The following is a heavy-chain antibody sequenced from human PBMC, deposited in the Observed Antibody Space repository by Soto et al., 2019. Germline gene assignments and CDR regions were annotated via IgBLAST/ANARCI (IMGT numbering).Heavy chain of an antibody. CDR1: GFTFSDFY. V-gene: IGHV3-11*05. Sequence: QVQLVESGGGLVKAGGSLRLSCAASGFTFSDFYMTWIRQAPGKGLEWISDISSRSTYTNYSDSVKGRFTISRDNAKNSLHLQMNSLRAEDTAVYYCGRLQGTTSIDYWGQGTLVTVSS. CDR2: ISSRSTYT. D-gene: IGHD2-2*01. J-gene: IGHJ4*02. CDR3: GRLQGTTSIDY.